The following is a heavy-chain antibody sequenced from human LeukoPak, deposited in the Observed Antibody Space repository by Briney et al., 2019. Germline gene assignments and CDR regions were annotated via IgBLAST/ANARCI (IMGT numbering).Heavy chain of an antibody. J-gene: IGHJ6*02. Sequence: GGSLRLSCAASGFTFDDYAMHWVRQAPGQGLEWVSGISWNSGNIAYADSVRGRFTITRDNAKNSLYLRMNSLSAEDTALYYCAKDKSADYYYGMDVWGQGTTVTVSS. CDR3: AKDKSADYYYGMDV. D-gene: IGHD4/OR15-4a*01. V-gene: IGHV3-9*01. CDR2: ISWNSGNI. CDR1: GFTFDDYA.